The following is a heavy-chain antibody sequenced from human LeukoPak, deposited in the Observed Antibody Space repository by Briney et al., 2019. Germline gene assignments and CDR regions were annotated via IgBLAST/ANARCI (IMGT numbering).Heavy chain of an antibody. J-gene: IGHJ4*02. CDR1: GFTFSNYN. Sequence: PGGSLRLSCAASGFTFSNYNMNWVRQAPGKGLEWVSYISSSSSTIYYADSVKGRFTISRDNAKNSLYLQMNSLGADDTAVYYCARDHYYGSGSSYKDYWGQGSLVTVSS. V-gene: IGHV3-48*01. CDR2: ISSSSSTI. CDR3: ARDHYYGSGSSYKDY. D-gene: IGHD3-10*01.